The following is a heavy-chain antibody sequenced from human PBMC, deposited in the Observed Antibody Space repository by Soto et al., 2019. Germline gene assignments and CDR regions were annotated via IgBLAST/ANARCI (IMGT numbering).Heavy chain of an antibody. Sequence: QVQLVESGGGVVQPGRSLRLSCAASGFTFSHYGIHWVRQAPGKGLEWLAVISYDGSNKHYADCVKGRFTVSRDNSKNTLYLQMNSLRAEDTAVYFCARYSGKYQGPIDYWGQGTLVTVSS. J-gene: IGHJ4*02. CDR3: ARYSGKYQGPIDY. CDR1: GFTFSHYG. D-gene: IGHD1-26*01. CDR2: ISYDGSNK. V-gene: IGHV3-30*03.